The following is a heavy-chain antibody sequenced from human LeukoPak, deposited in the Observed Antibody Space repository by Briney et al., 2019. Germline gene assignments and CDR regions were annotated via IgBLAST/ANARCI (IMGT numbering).Heavy chain of an antibody. CDR2: IRSKAYGATT. Sequence: GGSLRLSCTASGFTFGDYAMSWVRQAPGKGLEWVGFIRSKAYGATTEYAASVKGRFTISRDDSKSIAYLQMNSLKTEDTAVYYCTRVPMRGSSNWAYFDYWGQGTLVTVSS. J-gene: IGHJ4*02. V-gene: IGHV3-49*04. CDR3: TRVPMRGSSNWAYFDY. D-gene: IGHD1-26*01. CDR1: GFTFGDYA.